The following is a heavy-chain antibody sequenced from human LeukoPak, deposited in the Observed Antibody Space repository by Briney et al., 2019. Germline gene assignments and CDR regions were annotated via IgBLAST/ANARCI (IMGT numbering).Heavy chain of an antibody. D-gene: IGHD6-13*01. J-gene: IGHJ4*02. CDR2: ISSSSSTI. Sequence: GGSLRLSCAASGFTFSSYSMTWVRQAPGKGLEWVSYISSSSSTIYYADSVKGRFTISRDNAKNSLYLQMNSLRAEDTAVYYRARGHSADYWGQGTLVTVSS. V-gene: IGHV3-48*04. CDR1: GFTFSSYS. CDR3: ARGHSADY.